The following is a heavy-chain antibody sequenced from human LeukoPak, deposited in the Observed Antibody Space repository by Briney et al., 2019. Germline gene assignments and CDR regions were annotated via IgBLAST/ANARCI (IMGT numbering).Heavy chain of an antibody. CDR1: GHTFTSHG. J-gene: IGHJ4*02. CDR2: VSTYNGNT. Sequence: ASVKVSCKASGHTFTSHGISWARQAPGQGLEWMGWVSTYNGNTNYVPKYQGRVTMTTDTSTSTAYMELRSLRSDDTAVYYCARDVDTATDQINDYWGQGTLVTVSS. D-gene: IGHD5-18*01. V-gene: IGHV1-18*04. CDR3: ARDVDTATDQINDY.